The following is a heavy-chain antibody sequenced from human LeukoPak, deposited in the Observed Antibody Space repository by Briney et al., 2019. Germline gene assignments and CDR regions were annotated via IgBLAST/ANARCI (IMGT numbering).Heavy chain of an antibody. CDR2: ISSSGSTI. CDR1: GFTFRSYE. D-gene: IGHD4-11*01. Sequence: GGSLRLSCAASGFTFRSYEMKWVRQAPGKGLEWVSYISSSGSTIYYADSVKGRFTISRDNAKNSLYLQMNSLRAEDTAVYYCARESTVTTCDYWGQGTLVTVSS. J-gene: IGHJ4*02. CDR3: ARESTVTTCDY. V-gene: IGHV3-48*03.